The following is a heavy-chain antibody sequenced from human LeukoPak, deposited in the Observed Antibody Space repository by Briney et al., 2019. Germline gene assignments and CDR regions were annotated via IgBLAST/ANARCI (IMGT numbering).Heavy chain of an antibody. CDR2: ISAYNGNT. V-gene: IGHV1-18*01. J-gene: IGHJ5*02. D-gene: IGHD1-20*01. Sequence: ASVTVSCTASGYTFTSYGISWVRQAPGQGLEWMGWISAYNGNTNYAQKLQGRVTMTTDTSTSTAYMELRSLRSDDTAVYYCARGRWGITGTSLNWFDPWGQGTLVTVSS. CDR1: GYTFTSYG. CDR3: ARGRWGITGTSLNWFDP.